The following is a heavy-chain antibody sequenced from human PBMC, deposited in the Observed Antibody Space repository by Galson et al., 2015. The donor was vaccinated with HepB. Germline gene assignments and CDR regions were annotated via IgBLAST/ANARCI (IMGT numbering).Heavy chain of an antibody. V-gene: IGHV3-30*03. CDR2: ISFDGNHN. Sequence: SLRLSCAASGFTFSDSGMHWVRQAPGKGLEWVAVISFDGNHNYYADSVKGRFTISRDNSNNTLYLQMNSLRAEDTAVYYCATNTDWRFAYWGQGALVTVSS. CDR3: ATNTDWRFAY. D-gene: IGHD3-9*01. J-gene: IGHJ4*02. CDR1: GFTFSDSG.